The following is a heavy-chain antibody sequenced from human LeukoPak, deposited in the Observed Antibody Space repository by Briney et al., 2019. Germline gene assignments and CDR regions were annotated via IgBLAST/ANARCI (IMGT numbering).Heavy chain of an antibody. V-gene: IGHV4-59*01. CDR2: INYSGST. J-gene: IGHJ4*02. Sequence: PSETLSLTCTVSGGFIGNYYWSWIRRPPGKGLEWIAYINYSGSTNYNPSLKSRVTISVDTSKNRFSLRLSSVTAADTAVYYCARVTGYMVEDYFDYWGQGTLVTVSS. CDR1: GGFIGNYY. D-gene: IGHD6-13*01. CDR3: ARVTGYMVEDYFDY.